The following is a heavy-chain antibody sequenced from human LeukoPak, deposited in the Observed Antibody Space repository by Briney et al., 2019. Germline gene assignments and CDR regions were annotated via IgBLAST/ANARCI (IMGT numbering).Heavy chain of an antibody. J-gene: IGHJ5*02. CDR1: GFTFSSYG. CDR3: AKDRRPSYYGSEDWFDP. V-gene: IGHV3-23*01. D-gene: IGHD3-10*01. Sequence: GGTLRLSCAASGFTFSSYGMSWVRQAPGRGLEWVSAISGSGGSTYYADSVKGRFTISRNNSKNTLYLQMNSLRAEDTAVYYCAKDRRPSYYGSEDWFDPWGQGTLVTVSS. CDR2: ISGSGGST.